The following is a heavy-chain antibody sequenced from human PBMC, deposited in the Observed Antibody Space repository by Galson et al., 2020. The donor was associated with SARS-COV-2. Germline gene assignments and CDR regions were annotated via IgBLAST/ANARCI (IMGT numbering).Heavy chain of an antibody. Sequence: ASVKVSCKASGYTFSIYGISWVRQAPGQGLEWMGWINAYNHNTNFEQKFQDRVTMTTDTSTSTAYLELRSLRSDDTAVYYCARDQPGVASAASYYNNAVDVWGQGTTVTV. CDR3: ARDQPGVASAASYYNNAVDV. V-gene: IGHV1-18*01. J-gene: IGHJ6*02. CDR1: GYTFSIYG. D-gene: IGHD5-12*01. CDR2: INAYNHNT.